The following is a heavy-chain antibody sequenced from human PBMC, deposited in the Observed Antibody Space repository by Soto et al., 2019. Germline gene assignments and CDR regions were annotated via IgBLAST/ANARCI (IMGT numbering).Heavy chain of an antibody. CDR2: IIPIFGTA. CDR3: ASLASYDSSGYSDLDY. CDR1: GGTFSSYA. D-gene: IGHD3-22*01. Sequence: QVQLVQSGAEVKKPGSSVKVSCKASGGTFSSYAISWVRQAPGQGLEWMGGIIPIFGTANYAQKFQGRGTITXXEXAXTAYMELSSLRSEDTAVYYCASLASYDSSGYSDLDYWGQGTLVTVSS. J-gene: IGHJ4*02. V-gene: IGHV1-69*05.